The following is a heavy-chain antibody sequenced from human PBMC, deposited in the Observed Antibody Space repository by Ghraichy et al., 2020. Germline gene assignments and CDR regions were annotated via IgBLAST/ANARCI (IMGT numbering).Heavy chain of an antibody. D-gene: IGHD6-13*01. J-gene: IGHJ6*02. CDR1: GFTFSSYW. CDR3: AYSSSWYGYYYYGMDV. V-gene: IGHV3-7*03. CDR2: IKQDGSEK. Sequence: GGSLRLSCAASGFTFSSYWMSWVRQAPGKGLEWVANIKQDGSEKYYVDSVKGRFTISRDNAKNSLYLQMNSLRAEETAVYYWAYSSSWYGYYYYGMDVWGQGTTVTVSS.